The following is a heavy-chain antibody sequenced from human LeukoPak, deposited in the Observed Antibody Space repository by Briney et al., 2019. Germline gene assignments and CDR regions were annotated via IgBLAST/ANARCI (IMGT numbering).Heavy chain of an antibody. D-gene: IGHD1-26*01. CDR1: GGSISSYY. CDR2: IYYSGST. CDR3: ARDSRALLGKRDAFDI. V-gene: IGHV4-59*01. J-gene: IGHJ3*02. Sequence: SETLSLTGTVSGGSISSYYWSWIRQPPGKGLEWIGYIYYSGSTNYNPSLKSRVTISVDTSKNQFSLKLSSVTAADTAVYYCARDSRALLGKRDAFDIWGQGTMVTVSS.